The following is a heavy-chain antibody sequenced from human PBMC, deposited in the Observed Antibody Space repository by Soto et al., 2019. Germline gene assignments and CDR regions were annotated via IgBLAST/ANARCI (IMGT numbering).Heavy chain of an antibody. CDR3: ARGHYDFWSGYFATIDY. CDR2: IHYSGNT. CDR1: GVSISNYY. V-gene: IGHV4-59*08. D-gene: IGHD3-3*01. Sequence: TSVTLSLTCTVSGVSISNYYWSWLRQPPGKGLEWIGYIHYSGNTKYNPSLKSRVTISSDTSKDQFSLKLTSMTAADTAVYYCARGHYDFWSGYFATIDYWGQGTLVTVSS. J-gene: IGHJ4*02.